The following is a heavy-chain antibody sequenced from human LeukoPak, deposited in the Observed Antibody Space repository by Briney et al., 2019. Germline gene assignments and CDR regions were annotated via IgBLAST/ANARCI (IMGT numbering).Heavy chain of an antibody. CDR1: GGSISNKY. V-gene: IGHV4-59*01. CDR2: IYYSGST. CDR3: ARSTDLVVPAAPFDY. D-gene: IGHD2-2*01. Sequence: SETLSLTCTVSGGSISNKYWSWIRQPPGKGLEWIGYIYYSGSTNYNPSLKSRVTISVDTSKNQFSLKLSSVTAADTAVYYCARSTDLVVPAAPFDYWGQGTLVTVSS. J-gene: IGHJ4*02.